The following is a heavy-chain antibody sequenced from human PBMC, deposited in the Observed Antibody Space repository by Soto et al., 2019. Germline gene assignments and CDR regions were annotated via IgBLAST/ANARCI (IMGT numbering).Heavy chain of an antibody. J-gene: IGHJ6*02. CDR1: GYSFTSYW. Sequence: PGESLKISCKGSGYSFTSYWIGWVRQMPGKGLEWMGIIYPGDSDTRYSPSFQGQVTISADKSISTAYLQWSSLKASDTAMYYCARHCSSTSCSPYYYYGMDVWGQGTTVTVSS. V-gene: IGHV5-51*01. D-gene: IGHD2-2*01. CDR2: IYPGDSDT. CDR3: ARHCSSTSCSPYYYYGMDV.